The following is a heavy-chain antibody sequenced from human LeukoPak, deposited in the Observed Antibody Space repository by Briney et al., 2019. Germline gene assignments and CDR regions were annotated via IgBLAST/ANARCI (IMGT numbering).Heavy chain of an antibody. CDR3: ARHTGWRDGYNGDAFDI. CDR1: GYTFTGYY. Sequence: ASVKFSCKASGYTFTGYYMHCVRQAPGQGLEWMGWINPNSGGTNYAQKFQGRVTMTRDTSISTAYLQWSSLKASDTAMYYCARHTGWRDGYNGDAFDIWGQGTMVTVSS. J-gene: IGHJ3*02. D-gene: IGHD5-24*01. CDR2: INPNSGGT. V-gene: IGHV1-2*02.